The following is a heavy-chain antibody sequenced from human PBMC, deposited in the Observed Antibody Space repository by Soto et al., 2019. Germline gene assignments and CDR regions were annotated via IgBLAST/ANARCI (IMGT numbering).Heavy chain of an antibody. CDR2: IYYSGST. CDR1: GGSISSSSYY. Sequence: SETLSLTCTVSGGSISSSSYYWGWIRQPPGKGLEWIGSIYYSGSTYYNPSLKSRVTISVDTSKNQFSLKLSSVTAADTAVYYCARRAYYYGSGSYGPWFDPWGQGTLVTVSS. CDR3: ARRAYYYGSGSYGPWFDP. D-gene: IGHD3-10*01. V-gene: IGHV4-39*01. J-gene: IGHJ5*02.